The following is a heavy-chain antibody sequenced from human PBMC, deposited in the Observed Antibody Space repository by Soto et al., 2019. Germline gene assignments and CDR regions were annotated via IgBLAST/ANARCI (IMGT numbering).Heavy chain of an antibody. CDR1: GGTFSSYA. Sequence: SVKVSCKASGGTFSSYAISWVRQAPGQGLEWMGGIIPIFGTANCAQKFQGRVTITADESTSTAYMELSSLRSEDTAVYYCARWSRGRSSWPSGGYYYHYGMDVWGQGTTVTVSS. V-gene: IGHV1-69*13. J-gene: IGHJ6*02. CDR3: ARWSRGRSSWPSGGYYYHYGMDV. CDR2: IIPIFGTA. D-gene: IGHD6-13*01.